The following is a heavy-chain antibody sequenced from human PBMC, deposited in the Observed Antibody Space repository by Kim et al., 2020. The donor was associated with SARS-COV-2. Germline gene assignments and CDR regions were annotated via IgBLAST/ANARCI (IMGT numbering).Heavy chain of an antibody. V-gene: IGHV3-43*02. J-gene: IGHJ6*02. Sequence: GGSLRLSCAASGFTFDDYAMHWVRQAPGKGLEWVSLISGDGGSTYYADSVKGRFTISRDNSKNSLYLQMNSLRTEDTALYYCAKDKDGGFGSYYYYYGMDVWGQGTTVTVSS. D-gene: IGHD3-10*01. CDR1: GFTFDDYA. CDR3: AKDKDGGFGSYYYYYGMDV. CDR2: ISGDGGST.